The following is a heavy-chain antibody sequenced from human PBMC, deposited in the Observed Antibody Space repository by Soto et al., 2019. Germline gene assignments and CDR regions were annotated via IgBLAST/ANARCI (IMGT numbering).Heavy chain of an antibody. CDR2: IIPIFGTA. J-gene: IGHJ4*02. CDR3: ASSIAATLGIYFDY. V-gene: IGHV1-69*13. Sequence: ASVKVSCKASGGTFSSYAISWVRQAPGQGLEWMGGIIPIFGTANYAQKFQGRVTITADESTSTAYMELSSLRSEDTAVYYCASSIAATLGIYFDYWGQGTLVTVSS. CDR1: GGTFSSYA. D-gene: IGHD6-13*01.